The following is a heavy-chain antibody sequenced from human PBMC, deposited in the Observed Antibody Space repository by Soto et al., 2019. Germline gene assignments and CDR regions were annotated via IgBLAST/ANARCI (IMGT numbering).Heavy chain of an antibody. V-gene: IGHV3-23*01. D-gene: IGHD3-3*01. CDR1: GFTFSTYA. Sequence: PGGSLRLSCAASGFTFSTYAMTWVRQAPGKGLEWVSIISSSGDGTYYVDSVKGRFTISRDNSRNTLNLQMNSLRAEDTAVYYCAKTGDFWSWGMDVCGQGTTVTVSS. J-gene: IGHJ6*02. CDR2: ISSSGDGT. CDR3: AKTGDFWSWGMDV.